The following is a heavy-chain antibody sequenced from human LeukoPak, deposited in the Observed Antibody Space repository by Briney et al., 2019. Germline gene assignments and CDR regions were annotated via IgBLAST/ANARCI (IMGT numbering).Heavy chain of an antibody. CDR1: GFTFSSYA. Sequence: GSLRLSCAASGFTFSSYAMSWVRQAPGKGLEWVSAISGSGGSTYYADSVKGRFTISRDNSKNTLYLQMNSLRAEDTAVYYCAKEAWQQLIPKPYCFDYWGQGTLVTVSS. CDR3: AKEAWQQLIPKPYCFDY. V-gene: IGHV3-23*01. CDR2: ISGSGGST. D-gene: IGHD6-13*01. J-gene: IGHJ4*02.